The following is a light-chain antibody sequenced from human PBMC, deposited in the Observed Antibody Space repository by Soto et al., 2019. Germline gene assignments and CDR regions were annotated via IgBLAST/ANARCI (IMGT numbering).Light chain of an antibody. V-gene: IGLV2-14*01. Sequence: QSALTQPASVSGSPGQSITLSCTGTSSDIGGYDYVCWYQQRPGKAPKLIIYDVTNRPSGVSNRFSASKSGNTASLSISGLQAEDEADYYCSSSTSSSTVVFGGGTKLTVL. CDR3: SSSTSSSTVV. J-gene: IGLJ2*01. CDR2: DVT. CDR1: SSDIGGYDY.